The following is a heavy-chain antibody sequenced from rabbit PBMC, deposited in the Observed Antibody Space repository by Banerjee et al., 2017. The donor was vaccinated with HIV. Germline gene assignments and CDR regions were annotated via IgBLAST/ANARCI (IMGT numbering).Heavy chain of an antibody. D-gene: IGHD8-1*01. CDR1: GFTISSSYW. J-gene: IGHJ4*01. CDR3: ARSATSYYYAFNL. CDR2: INIGWSVST. Sequence: QEQLEESGGDLVQPEGSLTLTCTASGFTISSSYWIWWVRQAPGKGLEWIACINIGWSVSTGYASWAKGRFTVSKTSSTTVTLQMTSLTAVDTATYFCARSATSYYYAFNLWGPGTLVTVS. V-gene: IGHV1S45*01.